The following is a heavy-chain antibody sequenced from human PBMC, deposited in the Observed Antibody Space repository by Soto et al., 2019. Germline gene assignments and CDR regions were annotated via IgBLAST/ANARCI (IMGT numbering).Heavy chain of an antibody. D-gene: IGHD3-3*01. CDR2: VWYDGSNQ. CDR1: GFTFSSYG. CDR3: ARDRQFWGGSYVVFAYKYGMDV. J-gene: IGHJ6*02. Sequence: QVQLVESGGGVVQPGGSLRLSCAASGFTFSSYGMHWVRQAPGKGLQWVALVWYDGSNQYYADSVTGRFTISRDNSKNTLHLQLNSLGAEDTAVYFCARDRQFWGGSYVVFAYKYGMDVWGQGTTVTVSS. V-gene: IGHV3-33*01.